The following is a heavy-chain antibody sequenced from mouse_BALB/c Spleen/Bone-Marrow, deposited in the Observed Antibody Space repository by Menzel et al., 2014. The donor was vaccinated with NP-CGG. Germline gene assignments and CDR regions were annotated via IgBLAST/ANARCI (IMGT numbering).Heavy chain of an antibody. V-gene: IGHV2-9*02. D-gene: IGHD1-1*01. CDR2: IWAGGVT. CDR1: GFTLTSYG. J-gene: IGHJ2*01. CDR3: ARGTTGYFDY. Sequence: VKVVESGPGLVAPSQSLPITCAVSGFTLTSYGVHWVRQPPGKGLEWLGVIWAGGVTNYNSALMSRLSISKNNSKNQVFLKMNSLQTDDTAMYYCARGTTGYFDYWGQGTTLTVSS.